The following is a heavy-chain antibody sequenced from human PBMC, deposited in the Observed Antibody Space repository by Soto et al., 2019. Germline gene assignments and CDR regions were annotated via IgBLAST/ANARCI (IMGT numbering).Heavy chain of an antibody. CDR1: GGSFSGYY. CDR2: INHSGST. Sequence: SETLSLTCAVYGGSFSGYYWSWIRQPPGKGLEWIGEINHSGSTNYNPSLKSRVTISVDTSKNQFSLKLSSVTAADTAVYYCAREEYCSSTSCYRWFDPWGQGTLVTVSS. J-gene: IGHJ5*02. D-gene: IGHD2-2*01. CDR3: AREEYCSSTSCYRWFDP. V-gene: IGHV4-34*01.